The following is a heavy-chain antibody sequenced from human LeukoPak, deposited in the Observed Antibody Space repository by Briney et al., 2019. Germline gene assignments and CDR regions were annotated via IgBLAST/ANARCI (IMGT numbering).Heavy chain of an antibody. Sequence: GASVKVSCKASGYTFTSYYMHWVRQAPGQGLEWMGFIDPNNGDTNYAQKFQGRVTLTRDTSISTAYMELSSLRSDDTAVYHCATDEGGGGQGTLVTVSS. D-gene: IGHD3-16*01. V-gene: IGHV1-2*02. CDR1: GYTFTSYY. J-gene: IGHJ1*01. CDR3: ATDEGG. CDR2: IDPNNGDT.